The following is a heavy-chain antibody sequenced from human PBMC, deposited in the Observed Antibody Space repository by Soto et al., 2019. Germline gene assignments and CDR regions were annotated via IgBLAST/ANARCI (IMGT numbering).Heavy chain of an antibody. CDR1: GGTFSSYA. D-gene: IGHD1-26*01. CDR2: IIPIFGTA. V-gene: IGHV1-69*13. J-gene: IGHJ4*02. Sequence: SVKVSCKASGGTFSSYAISWVRQAPGQGLEWMGGIIPIFGTANYAQKFQGRVTITADESTSTAYMELSSLRSEDTAVYYCAREVAVGATNYFDYWGQGTLVTVSS. CDR3: AREVAVGATNYFDY.